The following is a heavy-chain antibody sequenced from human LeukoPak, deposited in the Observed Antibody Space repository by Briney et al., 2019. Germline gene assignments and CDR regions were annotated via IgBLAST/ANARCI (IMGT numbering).Heavy chain of an antibody. D-gene: IGHD5-12*01. J-gene: IGHJ6*03. Sequence: SETLSLTCTVSGGSISSSSYYWGWTRQPPGKGLEWIGSIYYSGSTYYNPSLKSRVTISVDTSKNQFSLKLSSVTAADTAVYYCARVGRYSGYGAKYYYYYYMDVWGKGTTVTVSS. V-gene: IGHV4-39*07. CDR2: IYYSGST. CDR3: ARVGRYSGYGAKYYYYYYMDV. CDR1: GGSISSSSYY.